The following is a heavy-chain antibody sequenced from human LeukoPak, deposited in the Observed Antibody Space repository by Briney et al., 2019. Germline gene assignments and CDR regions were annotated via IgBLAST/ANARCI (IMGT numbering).Heavy chain of an antibody. CDR1: GGSISSSSYY. CDR2: IYYSGDT. J-gene: IGHJ5*02. V-gene: IGHV4-39*01. CDR3: ARLAIWGGIAVAVLFDDP. Sequence: PSETLSLTCTVSGGSISSSSYYWGWIRQPPGKGLEWIGCIYYSGDTYYNPSLKSRVTISVDTSKNQFSLNLSSVTAADTAVYYCARLAIWGGIAVAVLFDDPWGQGTLVTV. D-gene: IGHD6-19*01.